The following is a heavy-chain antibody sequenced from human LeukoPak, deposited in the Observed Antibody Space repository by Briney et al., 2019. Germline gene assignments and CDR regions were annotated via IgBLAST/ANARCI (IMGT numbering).Heavy chain of an antibody. Sequence: GESLKISCKASGYTFTGYYMHWVRQAPGQGLEWMGWINPNSGGTNYAQKFQGRVTMTRDTSISTAYMELSRLRSDDTAVYYCARGRGVTMVRGVDYWGQGTLVTVSS. V-gene: IGHV1-2*02. D-gene: IGHD3-10*01. J-gene: IGHJ4*02. CDR1: GYTFTGYY. CDR3: ARGRGVTMVRGVDY. CDR2: INPNSGGT.